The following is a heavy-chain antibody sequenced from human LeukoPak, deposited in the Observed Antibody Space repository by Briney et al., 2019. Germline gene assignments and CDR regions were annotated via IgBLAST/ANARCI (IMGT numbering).Heavy chain of an antibody. V-gene: IGHV4-34*01. J-gene: IGHJ6*04. Sequence: SETLSLTCAVYGGSFSGYYWSWIRQPPGKGLEWIGEINHSGSTNYNPSLKSRVTISVDTSKNQFSLKLSSVTAADTAVYYCARGDSGSYFRMDVWGKGTTVTVSS. CDR3: ARGDSGSYFRMDV. D-gene: IGHD1-26*01. CDR1: GGSFSGYY. CDR2: INHSGST.